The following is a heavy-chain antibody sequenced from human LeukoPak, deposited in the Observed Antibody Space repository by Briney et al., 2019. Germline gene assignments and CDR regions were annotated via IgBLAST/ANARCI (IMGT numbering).Heavy chain of an antibody. J-gene: IGHJ4*02. CDR2: IIPIFGTA. D-gene: IGHD4-17*01. Sequence: GASVKVSCKASGYTFTSYYMHWVRQAPGQGLEWMGGIIPIFGTANYAQKFQGRVTITADESTSTAYMELSSLRSEDTAVYYCASGGDYGNFDYWGQGTLVTVSS. CDR3: ASGGDYGNFDY. V-gene: IGHV1-69*13. CDR1: GYTFTSYY.